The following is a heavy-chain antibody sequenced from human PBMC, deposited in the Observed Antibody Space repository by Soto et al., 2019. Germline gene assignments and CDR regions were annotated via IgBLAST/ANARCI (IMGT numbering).Heavy chain of an antibody. V-gene: IGHV3-23*01. Sequence: EVQLLESGGGLVQPGGSLRLSCAASGFTFSSYAMNWVRQAPGKGLEWVSIISGDGGTTSYADSVKGRFTISRDNSKKTLYLQMNSLRAEDTAVYYCAKKRVLVPAMYHFDYWGQATLVTVSS. D-gene: IGHD2-2*01. J-gene: IGHJ4*02. CDR2: ISGDGGTT. CDR3: AKKRVLVPAMYHFDY. CDR1: GFTFSSYA.